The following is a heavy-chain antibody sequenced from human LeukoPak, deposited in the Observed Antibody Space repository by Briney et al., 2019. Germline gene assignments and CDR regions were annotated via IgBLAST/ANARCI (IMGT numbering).Heavy chain of an antibody. J-gene: IGHJ4*02. CDR2: IGTVGDT. Sequence: GGSLRLSCAASGFTFNTYDMHWVRQASGKGLEWVSSIGTVGDTYYAGSVKGRFTISREDAKRSLYLQMNSLRAGDTAVYYCAKERYGSAPDYWGQGTLVTVSS. V-gene: IGHV3-13*01. CDR1: GFTFNTYD. CDR3: AKERYGSAPDY. D-gene: IGHD3-10*01.